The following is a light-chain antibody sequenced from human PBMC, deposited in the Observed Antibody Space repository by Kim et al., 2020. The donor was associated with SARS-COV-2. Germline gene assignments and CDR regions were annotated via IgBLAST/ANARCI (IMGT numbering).Light chain of an antibody. Sequence: SYELTQPPSVSVSPGQTASITCSGDKLGDKYACWYQQNPGQSPVVVIYQDDKRPSGIPERFSGSNSGNTATLTISGTQAMDEADYYCQAWDSSVVVFGGGTQLTVL. V-gene: IGLV3-1*01. CDR1: KLGDKY. CDR2: QDD. CDR3: QAWDSSVVV. J-gene: IGLJ2*01.